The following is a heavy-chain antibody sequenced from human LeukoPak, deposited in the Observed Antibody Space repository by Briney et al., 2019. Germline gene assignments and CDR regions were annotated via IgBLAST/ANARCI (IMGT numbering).Heavy chain of an antibody. D-gene: IGHD2-2*02. Sequence: GASVKVSCKASGYTFTSYGISWVRQAPGQGLEWMGWISAYNGNTNYAQKLQGRVTMTRDTSISTAYMELSRLRSDDTAVYYCARDKYCSSTSCYKRLDYWGQGTLVTVSS. J-gene: IGHJ4*02. CDR2: ISAYNGNT. CDR3: ARDKYCSSTSCYKRLDY. V-gene: IGHV1-18*01. CDR1: GYTFTSYG.